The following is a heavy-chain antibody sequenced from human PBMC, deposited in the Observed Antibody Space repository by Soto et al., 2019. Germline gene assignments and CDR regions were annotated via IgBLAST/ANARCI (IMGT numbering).Heavy chain of an antibody. Sequence: EVQLEESGGGLVQPGGSLRLSCAASGLTVSDNYIRWVRHAPGKGLEWVSVIYRGGDTYYADSVKGRFTTSRDNSKNTVYLQMNSLRDEDTAVYYCASCHWNGPNDYWGQGTLVTVSS. V-gene: IGHV3-66*01. D-gene: IGHD1-1*01. CDR2: IYRGGDT. CDR1: GLTVSDNY. CDR3: ASCHWNGPNDY. J-gene: IGHJ4*02.